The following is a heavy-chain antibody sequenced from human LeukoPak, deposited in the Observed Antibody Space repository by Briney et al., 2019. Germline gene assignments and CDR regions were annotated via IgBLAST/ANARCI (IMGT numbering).Heavy chain of an antibody. Sequence: GGSLRLSCAASGFSFSSCGMHWVRQAPGKRLEWVAALWSDGSNEYYADSVKGRFTISRDNSKNTLYLQMNSLRAEDTAVYYCATYCSTSTCYRVPVFKYWGQGTLVTVSS. J-gene: IGHJ4*02. CDR1: GFSFSSCG. D-gene: IGHD2-2*02. CDR3: ATYCSTSTCYRVPVFKY. CDR2: LWSDGSNE. V-gene: IGHV3-33*01.